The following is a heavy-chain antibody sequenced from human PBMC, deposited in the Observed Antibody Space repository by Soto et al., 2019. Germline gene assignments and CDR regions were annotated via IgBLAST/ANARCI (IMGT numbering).Heavy chain of an antibody. J-gene: IGHJ4*02. CDR1: GGSISTSNW. CDR2: VYRTGST. D-gene: IGHD2-15*01. CDR3: ARARSTIALAALFDC. V-gene: IGHV4-4*02. Sequence: QVQLQESGPGLVKPSGTLSLTCAVSGGSISTSNWWSWVRQPPGKGLEWIGEVYRTGSTNYNPSLESRLTISLDKTMYQLSLKLTSLTAADTAVYNIARARSTIALAALFDCWGQGTLVTVSS.